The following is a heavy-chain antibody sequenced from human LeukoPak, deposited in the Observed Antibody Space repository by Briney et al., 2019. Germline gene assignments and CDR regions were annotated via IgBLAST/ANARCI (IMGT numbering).Heavy chain of an antibody. CDR3: ARREYAGAWPFDY. D-gene: IGHD2-2*01. V-gene: IGHV5-51*01. Sequence: GDSLKISCKGSGYSFTSYWIAWVRQMPGKGLESMGVIYPADSDTRYSPSFQGQVTISADKSISTAYLQWSSLKASDTAMYYCARREYAGAWPFDYWGQGTLVTVSS. CDR2: IYPADSDT. CDR1: GYSFTSYW. J-gene: IGHJ4*02.